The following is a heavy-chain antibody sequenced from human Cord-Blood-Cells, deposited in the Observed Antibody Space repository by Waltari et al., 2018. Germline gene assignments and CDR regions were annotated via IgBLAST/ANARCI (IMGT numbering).Heavy chain of an antibody. V-gene: IGHV1-24*01. CDR2: FDPEDGET. CDR1: GYTLTELS. Sequence: QVQLVQSGAEVKKPGASVKVSCKVSGYTLTELSMHWVRQAPGKGLEWMGGFDPEDGETIYETKFQGRVTMTEDTSTDTAYMELSSLRSEDTAVYYCATAHRGTAFNWFDPWGQGTLVTVSS. J-gene: IGHJ5*02. CDR3: ATAHRGTAFNWFDP. D-gene: IGHD1-1*01.